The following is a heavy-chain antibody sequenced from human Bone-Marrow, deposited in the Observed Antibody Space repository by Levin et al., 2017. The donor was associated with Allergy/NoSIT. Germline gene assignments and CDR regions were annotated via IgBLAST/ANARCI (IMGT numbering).Heavy chain of an antibody. CDR1: GFTFSSYE. Sequence: GESLKISCAASGFTFSSYEMNWVRQAPGKGLEWVSYISSSGSTIYYADSVKGRFTISRDNAKNSLYLQMNSLRAEDTAVYYCARRLFCSSTSCYQPTHNDAFDIWGQGTMVTVSS. D-gene: IGHD2-2*01. V-gene: IGHV3-48*03. CDR2: ISSSGSTI. J-gene: IGHJ3*02. CDR3: ARRLFCSSTSCYQPTHNDAFDI.